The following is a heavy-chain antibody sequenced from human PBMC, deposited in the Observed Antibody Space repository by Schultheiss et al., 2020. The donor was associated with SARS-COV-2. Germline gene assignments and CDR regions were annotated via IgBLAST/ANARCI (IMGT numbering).Heavy chain of an antibody. D-gene: IGHD2-8*01. CDR2: ISYDGSNK. CDR3: AKNFLGNGDY. J-gene: IGHJ4*02. V-gene: IGHV3-30*12. CDR1: GFTFSSYG. Sequence: GGSLRLSCAASGFTFSSYGMHWVRQAPGKGLEWVAVISYDGSNKYYADSVKGRFTISRDNSKNTLYLQMNSLRAEDTAVYYCAKNFLGNGDYWGQGTLVTVSS.